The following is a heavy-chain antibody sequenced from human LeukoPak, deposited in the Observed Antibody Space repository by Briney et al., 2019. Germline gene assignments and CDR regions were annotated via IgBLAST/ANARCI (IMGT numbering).Heavy chain of an antibody. CDR3: ARGFYSPHY. CDR1: GGSISSDY. CDR2: IYCSGRT. J-gene: IGHJ4*02. D-gene: IGHD4-11*01. Sequence: KSSETLSLTCTVSGGSISSDYWSWIRQPPGKGLEWIGYIYCSGRTYYNPSLKSRITISVDTSKNQFSLKLSSVTAADTAVYYCARGFYSPHYWGQGTLVSVSS. V-gene: IGHV4-59*01.